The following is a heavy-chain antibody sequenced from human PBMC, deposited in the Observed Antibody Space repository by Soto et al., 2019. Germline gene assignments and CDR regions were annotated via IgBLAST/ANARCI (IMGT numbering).Heavy chain of an antibody. V-gene: IGHV4-34*01. Sequence: SETLSLTCAVYGGFLSESYWTRIRQPPGKGLEWIGEINHVGGTNYNPSLKSRVTMSVDTSQNQFSLRLISVTAADTAMYFCVRIRYQLPSSVLWLDPWGQGTPVTVSS. CDR2: INHVGGT. CDR1: GGFLSESY. J-gene: IGHJ5*02. D-gene: IGHD3-16*01. CDR3: VRIRYQLPSSVLWLDP.